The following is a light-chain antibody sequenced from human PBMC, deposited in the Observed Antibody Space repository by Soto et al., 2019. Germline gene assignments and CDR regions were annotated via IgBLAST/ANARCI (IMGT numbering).Light chain of an antibody. CDR3: QQSYSTLVWT. CDR1: QSISSY. Sequence: DIQMTQSPSSLSASVGDRVTITCRASQSISSYLNWYQQKPGEAPKLLIYAASSLQSGVPSRFSGSGSGTDFTLTISSLQPEDFATYYCQQSYSTLVWTFGQGTKVDIK. J-gene: IGKJ1*01. CDR2: AAS. V-gene: IGKV1-39*01.